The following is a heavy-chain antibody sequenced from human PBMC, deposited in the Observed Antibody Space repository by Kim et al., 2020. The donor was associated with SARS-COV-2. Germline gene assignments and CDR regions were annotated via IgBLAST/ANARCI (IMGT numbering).Heavy chain of an antibody. Sequence: GESLKISCKGSGYSFTSYWIGWVRQMPGKGLEWMGIIYPGDSDTRYSPSFQGQVTISADKSISTAYLQWSSLKASDTAMYYCARPRGRSLRGSAGIVGATYYFDYWGQGTLVTVSS. CDR2: IYPGDSDT. CDR3: ARPRGRSLRGSAGIVGATYYFDY. J-gene: IGHJ4*02. CDR1: GYSFTSYW. D-gene: IGHD1-26*01. V-gene: IGHV5-51*01.